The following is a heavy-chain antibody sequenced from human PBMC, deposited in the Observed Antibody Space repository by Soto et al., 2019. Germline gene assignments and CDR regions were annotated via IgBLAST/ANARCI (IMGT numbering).Heavy chain of an antibody. CDR3: GRISSHGDDAY. CDR2: IYSGNT. V-gene: IGHV4-59*08. Sequence: QVQLQESGPGVVKPSETLCLTCTISGGSISGYYWTWIRQSPGKGLEYIGYIYSGNTNYNPSLNSRVTISVDTSKNHFSLKLSSVTAADTAVDYCGRISSHGDDAYWGQGTLVIVSS. J-gene: IGHJ4*02. D-gene: IGHD4-17*01. CDR1: GGSISGYY.